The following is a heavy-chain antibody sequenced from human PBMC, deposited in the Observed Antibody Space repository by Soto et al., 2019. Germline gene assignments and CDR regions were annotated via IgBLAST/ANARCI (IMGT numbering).Heavy chain of an antibody. J-gene: IGHJ5*02. V-gene: IGHV4-30-2*01. D-gene: IGHD5-12*01. CDR1: GGSISSGGYS. CDR3: ARAPGYSGNWFDP. CDR2: IYHSGST. Sequence: QLQVQESGSGLVKPSQTLSLTCAVSGGSISSGGYSWSWIRQPPGKGLEWIGYIYHSGSTYYNPSLKSRVTISVDRSKTQFSLKLSSVTAADTAVYYCARAPGYSGNWFDPWGQGTLVTVSS.